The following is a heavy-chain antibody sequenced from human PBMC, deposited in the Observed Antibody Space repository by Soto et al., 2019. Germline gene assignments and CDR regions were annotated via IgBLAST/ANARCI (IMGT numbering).Heavy chain of an antibody. CDR3: ARAVDAAMDPLDY. Sequence: GGSLRLSCAASGFDFRNYAMHWVRQSPGKGPEWVAITSDDGDIQYYADSVKGRFTISRDNSKNTLYLQMTSLRSEDAAVYFCARAVDAAMDPLDYWGQGTLVT. V-gene: IGHV3-30-3*01. CDR1: GFDFRNYA. D-gene: IGHD5-18*01. J-gene: IGHJ4*02. CDR2: TSDDGDIQ.